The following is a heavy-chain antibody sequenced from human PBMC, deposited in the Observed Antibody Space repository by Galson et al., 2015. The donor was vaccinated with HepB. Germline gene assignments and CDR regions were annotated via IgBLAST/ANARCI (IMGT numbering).Heavy chain of an antibody. CDR3: ARSFDSSGYLGDYFDY. Sequence: SVKVSCKASGGTFSSYAISWVRQAPGQGLEWMGGIIPIFGTANYAQKFQGRVTITADESTSTAYMELSSLRSEDTAVYYCARSFDSSGYLGDYFDYWGQGTLVTVSS. CDR1: GGTFSSYA. CDR2: IIPIFGTA. J-gene: IGHJ4*02. D-gene: IGHD3-22*01. V-gene: IGHV1-69*13.